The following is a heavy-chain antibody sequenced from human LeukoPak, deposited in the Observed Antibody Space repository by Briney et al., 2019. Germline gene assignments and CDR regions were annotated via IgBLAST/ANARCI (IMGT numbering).Heavy chain of an antibody. D-gene: IGHD5-18*01. V-gene: IGHV1-69*13. CDR3: AGNVDTAMANYFDY. CDR2: IIPIFGTA. Sequence: SVKVSCKASGGTFSSYAISWVRQAPGQGLEWMGEIIPIFGTANYAQKFQGRVTITADESTSTAYMELSSLRSEDTAVYYCAGNVDTAMANYFDYWGQGTLVTVSS. CDR1: GGTFSSYA. J-gene: IGHJ4*02.